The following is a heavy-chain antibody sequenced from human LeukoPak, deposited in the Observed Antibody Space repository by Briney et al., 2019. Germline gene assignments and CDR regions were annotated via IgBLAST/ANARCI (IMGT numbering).Heavy chain of an antibody. V-gene: IGHV4-39*07. CDR2: IYRANT. CDR1: GGSVNDANHY. J-gene: IGHJ4*02. Sequence: ASETLSLTCTVSGGSVNDANHYWGWIRQPPGKGLQWVASIYRANTYYGRSLKSRVTTSLDTSKKQISLKMSSVTAADTAVYYCARYRPAAGYRIFDYWGEGTLATVSS. CDR3: ARYRPAAGYRIFDY. D-gene: IGHD6-13*01.